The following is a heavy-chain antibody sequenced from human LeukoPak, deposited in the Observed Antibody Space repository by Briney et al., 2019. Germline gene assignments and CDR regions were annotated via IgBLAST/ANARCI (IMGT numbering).Heavy chain of an antibody. CDR3: ARVGDVLRYFDWCRVPYNWFDP. J-gene: IGHJ5*02. Sequence: ASVKVSCKASGYTFTSYGISWVRQAPGQGLEWMGWISAYNGDTNYAQKLQGRVTMTTDTSTSTAYMELRSLRSDDTAVYYCARVGDVLRYFDWCRVPYNWFDPWGQGTLVTVSS. V-gene: IGHV1-18*04. CDR2: ISAYNGDT. D-gene: IGHD3-9*01. CDR1: GYTFTSYG.